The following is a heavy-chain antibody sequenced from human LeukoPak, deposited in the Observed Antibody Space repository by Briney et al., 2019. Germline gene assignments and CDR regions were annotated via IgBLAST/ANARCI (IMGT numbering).Heavy chain of an antibody. D-gene: IGHD6-6*01. J-gene: IGHJ6*02. CDR3: ARTDSSSSGGYYGMDV. CDR2: ISAYNGNT. CDR1: GYTFTSYG. Sequence: GASVKVSCKASGYTFTSYGISWVRQAPGQGLEWTGWISAYNGNTNYAQKLQGRVTMTTDTSTSTAYMELRSLRSDDTAVYYCARTDSSSSGGYYGMDVWGQGTTVTVSS. V-gene: IGHV1-18*01.